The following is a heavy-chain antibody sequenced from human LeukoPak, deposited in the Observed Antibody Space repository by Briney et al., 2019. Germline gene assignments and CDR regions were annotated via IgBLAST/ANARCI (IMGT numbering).Heavy chain of an antibody. J-gene: IGHJ6*02. V-gene: IGHV4-31*03. CDR3: ARAESMDV. CDR2: VFYSGST. Sequence: SQTLSLTCTVSGGSITNGHYYWNWLRQHPGKGLEWIGYVFYSGSTYYNSSLKSRITISLDTSKNQFSLNLSSVTAADTAVYYCARAESMDVWGQGTTVTVSS. CDR1: GGSITNGHYY.